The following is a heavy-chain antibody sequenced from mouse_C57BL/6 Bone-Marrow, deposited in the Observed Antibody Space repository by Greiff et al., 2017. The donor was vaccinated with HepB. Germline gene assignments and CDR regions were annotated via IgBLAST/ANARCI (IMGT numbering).Heavy chain of an antibody. D-gene: IGHD2-3*01. V-gene: IGHV1-52*01. CDR3: ARYDGYPDWYFDV. Sequence: VQLQQPGAELVRPGSSVKLSCKASGYTFTSYWMHWVKQRPIQGLEWIGNIDPSDSETHYNQKFKDKATLTVDKSSSTAYMQLSSLTSEDSAVYYCARYDGYPDWYFDVWGTGTTVTVSS. CDR2: IDPSDSET. J-gene: IGHJ1*03. CDR1: GYTFTSYW.